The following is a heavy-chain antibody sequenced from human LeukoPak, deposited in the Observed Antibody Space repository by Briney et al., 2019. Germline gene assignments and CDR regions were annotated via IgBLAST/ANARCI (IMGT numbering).Heavy chain of an antibody. V-gene: IGHV1-18*01. CDR2: ISAYNGNT. Sequence: GASVKVSCKASGYTFTSYGISRVRQAPGQGLEWMGWISAYNGNTNYAQKLQGRVTMTTDTSTSTAYMELRSLRSDDTAVYYCARDHSMYSSSWYSGDYWGQGTLVTVSS. CDR3: ARDHSMYSSSWYSGDY. CDR1: GYTFTSYG. D-gene: IGHD6-13*01. J-gene: IGHJ4*02.